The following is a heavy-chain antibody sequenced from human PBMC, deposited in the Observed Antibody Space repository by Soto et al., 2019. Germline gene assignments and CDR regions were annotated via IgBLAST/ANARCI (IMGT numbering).Heavy chain of an antibody. CDR2: IYYSGST. J-gene: IGHJ6*03. D-gene: IGHD3-3*01. CDR3: ARLAYYDFWSGYRPHSPDTYYHYYMDV. V-gene: IGHV4-59*08. Sequence: SETLSLTCTVCGGSISSYYWSWIRQPPGKGLEWIGYIYYSGSTNYNPSLKSRVTISVDTSKNQFSLKLSSVTAADTAVYYCARLAYYDFWSGYRPHSPDTYYHYYMDVWGKGTTVTVSS. CDR1: GGSISSYY.